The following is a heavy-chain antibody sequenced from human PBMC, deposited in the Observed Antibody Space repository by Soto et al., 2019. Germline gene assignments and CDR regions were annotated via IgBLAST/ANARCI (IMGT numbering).Heavy chain of an antibody. J-gene: IGHJ4*02. V-gene: IGHV3-23*01. D-gene: IGHD3-3*01. Sequence: EVQLFESGGGLVQPGGSLRLSCAASGFTFSSYAMSWVRQAPGKVLEWVSGISGSAGSTYHAASVKGRFTISRDNSRNTLYLQMNSLRAEDTAVYYCAKGHGIFGVVIPSDYWGQGTLVTVSS. CDR1: GFTFSSYA. CDR2: ISGSAGST. CDR3: AKGHGIFGVVIPSDY.